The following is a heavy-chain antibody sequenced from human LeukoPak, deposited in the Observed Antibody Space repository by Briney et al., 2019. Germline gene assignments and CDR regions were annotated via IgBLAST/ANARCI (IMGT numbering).Heavy chain of an antibody. D-gene: IGHD3-22*01. CDR1: GGTFSSYA. J-gene: IGHJ5*02. CDR3: AREEDYYDSSGSPRSWFDP. V-gene: IGHV1-69*05. Sequence: SVKVSCKASGGTFSSYAISWVRQAPGQGLEWMGRIIPIFGTAYYAQKFQGRVTITTDESTSTAYMELSSLRSEDTAVYYCAREEDYYDSSGSPRSWFDPWGQGTLATVSS. CDR2: IIPIFGTA.